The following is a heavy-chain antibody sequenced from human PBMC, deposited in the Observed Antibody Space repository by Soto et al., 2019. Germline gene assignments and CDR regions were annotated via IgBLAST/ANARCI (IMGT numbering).Heavy chain of an antibody. V-gene: IGHV4-4*02. D-gene: IGHD6-19*01. CDR2: IYHSGST. CDR3: ARINNSAWQPIDY. J-gene: IGHJ4*02. CDR1: GGSISSSNW. Sequence: TLSLTCAVSGGSISSSNWWSWVRQSPGKGLEWIGEIYHSGSTNYNPSLKSRVTISVDKSKNQFSLKLSSVTAADTAVYYCARINNSAWQPIDYWGQGILVTV.